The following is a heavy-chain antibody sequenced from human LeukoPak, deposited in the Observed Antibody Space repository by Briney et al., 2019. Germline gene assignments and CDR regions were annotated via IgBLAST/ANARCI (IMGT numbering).Heavy chain of an antibody. D-gene: IGHD6-19*01. CDR2: ISSNGGST. J-gene: IGHJ4*02. CDR3: ARGISSGWYVDY. CDR1: GFTFSSYA. V-gene: IGHV3-64*01. Sequence: GGSLRLSCAASGFTFSSYAMHWVRQAPGKGLEYVSAISSNGGSTYYANSVKGRFTISRDNSKNTLYLQMGSLRAEDMAVYYCARGISSGWYVDYWGQGTLVTVSS.